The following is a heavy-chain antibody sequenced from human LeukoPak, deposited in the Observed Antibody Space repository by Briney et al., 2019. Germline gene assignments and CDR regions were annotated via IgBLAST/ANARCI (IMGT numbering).Heavy chain of an antibody. D-gene: IGHD3-22*01. CDR3: ARASSGYYY. J-gene: IGHJ4*02. CDR2: INHSGST. V-gene: IGHV4-34*01. CDR1: GGSISSYY. Sequence: SETLSLTCTVSGGSISSYYWSWIRQPPGKGLEWIGEINHSGSTNYNPSLKSRVTISVDTSKNQFSLKLSSVTAADTAVYYCARASSGYYYWGQGTLVTVSS.